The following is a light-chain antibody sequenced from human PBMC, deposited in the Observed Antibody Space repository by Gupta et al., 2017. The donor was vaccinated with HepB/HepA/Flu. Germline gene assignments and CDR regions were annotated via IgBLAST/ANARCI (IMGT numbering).Light chain of an antibody. CDR2: RAS. V-gene: IGKV1-5*03. CDR3: QQYTTYSRT. J-gene: IGKJ1*01. Sequence: DIQITQSPSTLSASVADRVTITCRARQTISSWLAWYQQRPGKAPKLLIQRASSLESGVPSRFSGSQSGTEFTLTINSLQPDDFATYYCQQYTTYSRTFGQGTKVEIK. CDR1: QTISSW.